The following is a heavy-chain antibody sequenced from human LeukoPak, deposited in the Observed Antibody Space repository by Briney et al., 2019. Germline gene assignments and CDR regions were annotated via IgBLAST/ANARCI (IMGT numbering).Heavy chain of an antibody. CDR1: GFTFSTYA. Sequence: PGVSLRLSCAASGFTFSTYAMSWVRQAPGKGLEWVSLIQKGGEDTFYADSVQGRFSVSRDNFRSTLYLHIDSLRAEDTATYYCAKDRRYSSSYDYWGQGTLVTVSS. J-gene: IGHJ4*02. CDR3: AKDRRYSSSYDY. CDR2: IQKGGEDT. D-gene: IGHD6-13*01. V-gene: IGHV3-23*03.